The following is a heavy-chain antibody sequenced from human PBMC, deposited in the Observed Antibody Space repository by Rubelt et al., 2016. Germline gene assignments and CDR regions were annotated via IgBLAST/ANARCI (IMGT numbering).Heavy chain of an antibody. Sequence: QVQLRQWGAGLLKPSETLSLACAVYGESFSGYYWTWIRQTPGKGLEWIGEVNDSGTTNYTASLKSRVRISDDTSKNQVSLKLTSVTAADTDVYYCARRYCDDFRCYTIDYWGHGTRVTVSS. CDR3: ARRYCDDFRCYTIDY. D-gene: IGHD2-15*01. CDR1: GESFSGYY. V-gene: IGHV4-34*01. CDR2: VNDSGTT. J-gene: IGHJ4*01.